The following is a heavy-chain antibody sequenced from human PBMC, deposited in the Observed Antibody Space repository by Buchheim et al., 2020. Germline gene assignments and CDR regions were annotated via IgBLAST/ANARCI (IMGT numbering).Heavy chain of an antibody. V-gene: IGHV4-59*01. CDR1: GGSIENYY. J-gene: IGHJ4*02. CDR2: ISDTGST. D-gene: IGHD4-23*01. Sequence: QVQLQESGPGLVKPSETLSLTCTVSGGSIENYYWSWIRQPPGKGLEWIAYISDTGSTSYNPSLNSRISIFTNTSKNQFSLALTSVTAADTAVYYCARGGRWELPTFHWGQGTL. CDR3: ARGGRWELPTFH.